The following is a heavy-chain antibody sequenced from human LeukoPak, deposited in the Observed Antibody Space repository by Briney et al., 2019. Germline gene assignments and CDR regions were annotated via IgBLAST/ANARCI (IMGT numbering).Heavy chain of an antibody. CDR3: TRNGFSSGLDY. CDR1: GFSFSSYE. CDR2: ISSSASTR. J-gene: IGHJ4*02. Sequence: CLRLSWAAAGFSFSSYETDSVSHEGGEWLGWVSYISSSASTRYYADSVKGRFTISRDDAKNSLYLQMNSLRAEDTAVYYCTRNGFSSGLDYWGQGTLVTVSS. V-gene: IGHV3-48*03. D-gene: IGHD6-19*01.